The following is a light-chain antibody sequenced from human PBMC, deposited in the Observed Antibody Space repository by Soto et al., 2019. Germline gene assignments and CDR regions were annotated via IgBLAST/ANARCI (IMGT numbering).Light chain of an antibody. V-gene: IGKV1-33*01. CDR3: QPYAHLPPA. CDR1: QAITYY. CDR2: DAT. Sequence: DIQMTQSPSSLSASLEDRVTITCQPSQAITYYLNWYQHKPGKAPTLLIYDATTLEPGVPSRFSGSGSGTRFTVVMSSLQREDVATYYCQPYAHLPPALGGGNRVQI. J-gene: IGKJ4*01.